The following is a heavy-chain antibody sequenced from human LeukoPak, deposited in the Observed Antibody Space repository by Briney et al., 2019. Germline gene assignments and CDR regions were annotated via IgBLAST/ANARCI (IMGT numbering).Heavy chain of an antibody. D-gene: IGHD3-3*01. J-gene: IGHJ5*02. CDR3: AKHYDFWSGYGSNWFDP. CDR1: GFTFSSYW. CDR2: IKEDGSEK. Sequence: PGGSLRLSCAASGFTFSSYWMSWVRQAPGKGLEWAANIKEDGSEKYYVDSVKGRFTISRDNAKNSLYLQMNSLRAEDTAVYYCAKHYDFWSGYGSNWFDPWGQGILVTVSS. V-gene: IGHV3-7*01.